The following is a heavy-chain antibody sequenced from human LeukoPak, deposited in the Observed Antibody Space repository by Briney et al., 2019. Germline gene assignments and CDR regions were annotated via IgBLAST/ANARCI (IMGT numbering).Heavy chain of an antibody. CDR3: AGLGGYCSSTSCYAYRVGP. D-gene: IGHD2-2*01. CDR1: GGSFSGYY. CDR2: INHSGST. V-gene: IGHV4-34*01. Sequence: SGTLSLTCAVYGGSFSGYYWSWIRQPPGKGLEWIGEINHSGSTNYNPSLKSRVTISVDTSKNQFSLKLSSVTAADTAVYYCAGLGGYCSSTSCYAYRVGPWGQGTLVTVSS. J-gene: IGHJ5*02.